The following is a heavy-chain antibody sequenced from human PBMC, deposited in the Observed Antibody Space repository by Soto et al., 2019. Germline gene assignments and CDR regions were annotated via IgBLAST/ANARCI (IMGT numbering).Heavy chain of an antibody. CDR2: ISSGGGRT. J-gene: IGHJ4*02. CDR1: GFTFSSYA. Sequence: HPGGSLRLSCAASGFTFSSYAMSWVRQAPGKGLEWVSGISSGGGRTYYADSVKGRFTISRDNSKNTVYLQMNSLRAEDTAVYYCAKGGYNYGFLFDCWGQGTLVTVSS. CDR3: AKGGYNYGFLFDC. D-gene: IGHD5-18*01. V-gene: IGHV3-23*01.